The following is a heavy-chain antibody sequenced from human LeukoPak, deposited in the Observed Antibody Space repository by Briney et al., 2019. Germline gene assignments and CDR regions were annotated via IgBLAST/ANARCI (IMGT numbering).Heavy chain of an antibody. CDR3: ARGPYSSNWYVDY. J-gene: IGHJ4*02. CDR1: GFTLTXXX. CDR2: ISRTGNSI. V-gene: IGHV3-48*03. Sequence: GGSLRLSCAASGFTLTXXXXXWVRLAPGRGLXXXSYISRTGNSIYYADSVKGRFTVSRDSAKNSLYLQMNSLRAEDTAVYYCARGPYSSNWYVDYWGQGTLVTVAS. D-gene: IGHD6-13*01.